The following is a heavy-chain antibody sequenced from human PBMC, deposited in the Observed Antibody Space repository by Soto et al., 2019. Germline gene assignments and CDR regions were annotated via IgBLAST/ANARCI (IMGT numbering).Heavy chain of an antibody. CDR1: GGSISSSTFY. CDR2: IYKSGST. D-gene: IGHD6-19*01. CDR3: ATDSRGWNSFFDY. J-gene: IGHJ4*02. V-gene: IGHV4-39*01. Sequence: PSETLSLTCTVSGGSISSSTFYWGWIRQPPGKGLEWIGSIYKSGSTHYNPSLKSRVTISVHTSKNQFSLNLRSVTGTDTAVYFGATDSRGWNSFFDYWGQGTLVTLSS.